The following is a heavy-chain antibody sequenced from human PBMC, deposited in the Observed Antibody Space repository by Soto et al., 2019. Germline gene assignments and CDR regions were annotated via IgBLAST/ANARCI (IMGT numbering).Heavy chain of an antibody. CDR1: CGSIRTYY. CDR3: ARDRAEGSSSTPAGGMDV. D-gene: IGHD6-6*01. J-gene: IGHJ6*02. CDR2: IHYSGVT. Sequence: PSETLSLTCSVSCGSIRTYYWNWIRQPPGGGLEWIAYIHYSGVTNYSPSLRGRVSISIDRSNNEFSLKVSSVTAADMAVYYCARDRAEGSSSTPAGGMDVWGPGTTVTVSS. V-gene: IGHV4-59*01.